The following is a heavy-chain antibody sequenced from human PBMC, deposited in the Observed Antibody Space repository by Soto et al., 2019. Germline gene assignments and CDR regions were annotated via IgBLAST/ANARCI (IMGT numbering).Heavy chain of an antibody. CDR2: TYYRSKWNN. V-gene: IGHV6-1*01. CDR3: TGITSFRGMDV. CDR1: GDSVSSNIAA. J-gene: IGHJ6*02. D-gene: IGHD3-10*01. Sequence: SQTLSLTCAISGDSVSSNIAACNWIRPSPSRGLEWLGRTYYRSKWNNDYALSVKRRITINPDTPKNQVSLHLYSVTPEDTAVYYCTGITSFRGMDVWGQGTPVTVSS.